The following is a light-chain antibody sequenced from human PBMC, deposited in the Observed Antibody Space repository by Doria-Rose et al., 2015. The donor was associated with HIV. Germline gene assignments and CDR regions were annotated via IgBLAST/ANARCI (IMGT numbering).Light chain of an antibody. Sequence: QAVVTQEPSVSGAPGQRVTISCTGSTSNIGAHFDVHWYQQHPGTVPKLLIYTNVHRPSGVPDRFSGSRSGTPASLAISGLQSEDEADYYCQSYDLRLNDWVFGGGTKLTIL. V-gene: IGLV1-40*01. CDR3: QSYDLRLNDWV. J-gene: IGLJ3*02. CDR2: TNV. CDR1: TSNIGAHFD.